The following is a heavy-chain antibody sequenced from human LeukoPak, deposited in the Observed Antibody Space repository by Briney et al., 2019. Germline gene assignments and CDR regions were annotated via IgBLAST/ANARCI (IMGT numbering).Heavy chain of an antibody. D-gene: IGHD1-7*01. CDR3: ARRATSGNYQMLHFDS. CDR2: VYDTGDT. CDR1: GTSITRTY. V-gene: IGHV4-59*08. Sequence: PSETLSLTCTVSGTSITRTYWSWIRQSPGRGLESVGYVYDTGDTNYNPSLKSRVTMSLDTSKNQFSLTLTSVTAADTAIYYCARRATSGNYQMLHFDSWGQGILVTVSS. J-gene: IGHJ4*02.